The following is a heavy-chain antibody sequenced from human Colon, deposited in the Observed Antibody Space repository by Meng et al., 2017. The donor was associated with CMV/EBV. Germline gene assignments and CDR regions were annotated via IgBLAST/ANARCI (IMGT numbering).Heavy chain of an antibody. CDR1: GFTFDSYA. CDR2: ISFDGRNT. V-gene: IGHV3-30*04. D-gene: IGHD2-2*03. CDR3: VRDGWGADVFDI. J-gene: IGHJ3*02. Sequence: GESLKISCSPSGFTFDSYAMHWVRQTPGKGLEWVALISFDGRNTYYADPVKGRFTISRDNAKNTLHLQMNSLRADDTAVYYCVRDGWGADVFDIWGQGTMVTVSS.